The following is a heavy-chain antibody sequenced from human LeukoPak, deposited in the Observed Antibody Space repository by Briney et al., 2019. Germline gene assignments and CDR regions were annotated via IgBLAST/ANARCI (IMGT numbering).Heavy chain of an antibody. CDR1: GYTFTSYG. CDR2: ISTYNGHT. Sequence: ASVKVSCKASGYTFTSYGISWLRQASGQGLEWMGWISTYNGHTNYAQKLQGRVTMTTDTSTSTAYMELRNLRSEDTAVYYCARCDSYGYGDGLDYWGQGTLVTVSS. D-gene: IGHD5-18*01. V-gene: IGHV1-18*01. J-gene: IGHJ4*02. CDR3: ARCDSYGYGDGLDY.